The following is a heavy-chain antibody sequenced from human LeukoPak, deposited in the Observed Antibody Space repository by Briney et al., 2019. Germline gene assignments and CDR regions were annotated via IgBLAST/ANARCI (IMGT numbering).Heavy chain of an antibody. CDR2: IIPIFGTA. D-gene: IGHD3-22*01. CDR1: GGTFSSYA. V-gene: IGHV1-69*01. CDR3: ARGSTRLDYDSSGYLGY. J-gene: IGHJ4*02. Sequence: GSSVKVSCKASGGTFSSYAISWVRQAPGQGLEWMGGIIPIFGTANYAQKFQGRVTITADESTSTAYMELSSLRSEDTAVYYCARGSTRLDYDSSGYLGYWGQGTLVTVSS.